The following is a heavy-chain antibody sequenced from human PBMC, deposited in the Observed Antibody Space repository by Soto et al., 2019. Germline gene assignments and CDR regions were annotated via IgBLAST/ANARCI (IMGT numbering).Heavy chain of an antibody. CDR1: GGSISSGGYY. J-gene: IGHJ4*02. CDR3: ARAWGRGSGRTIDY. D-gene: IGHD3-10*01. Sequence: QVQLQESGPGLVKPSQTLSLTCTVSGGSISSGGYYWSWIRQHPGKGLEWIGYIYYSVSTYYNPSLKVRVTLTVNTSKNRFCLKLSSVTAADTAVYYCARAWGRGSGRTIDYWGQGTLVTVSS. V-gene: IGHV4-31*03. CDR2: IYYSVST.